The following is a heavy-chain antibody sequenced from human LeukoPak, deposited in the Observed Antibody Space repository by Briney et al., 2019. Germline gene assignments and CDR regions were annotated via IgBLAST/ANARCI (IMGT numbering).Heavy chain of an antibody. CDR2: INHSGST. CDR3: ARFRGYSSSWY. D-gene: IGHD6-13*01. V-gene: IGHV4-34*01. CDR1: GGSFSVYY. Sequence: PSETLSLTCAVYGGSFSVYYWSWIRQPPGKGLEWIGEINHSGSTNYNPSLKSRVTISVDTSKNQFSLKLSSVTAADTAVYYCARFRGYSSSWYWGQGTLVTVSS. J-gene: IGHJ4*02.